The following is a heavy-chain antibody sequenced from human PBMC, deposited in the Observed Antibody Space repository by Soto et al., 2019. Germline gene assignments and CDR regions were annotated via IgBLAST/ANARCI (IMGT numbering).Heavy chain of an antibody. V-gene: IGHV3-53*01. CDR2: IYSVGST. Sequence: GGSLRLSCAASGFTVSSNYMSWVRQAPGKGLEWVSVIYSVGSTYYADSVKGRFTISRDNAKNTLYLQMNSLRAEDTAVYYCARTLYSSSSAFDIWGQETMVTVSS. CDR1: GFTVSSNY. J-gene: IGHJ3*02. D-gene: IGHD6-6*01. CDR3: ARTLYSSSSAFDI.